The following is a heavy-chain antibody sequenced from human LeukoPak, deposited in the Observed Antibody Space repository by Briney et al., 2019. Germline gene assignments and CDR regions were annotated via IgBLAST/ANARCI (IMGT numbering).Heavy chain of an antibody. CDR2: TSSYNGNT. Sequence: ASVKVSCKASGYTFTSYGISWVQQAPGQGPEWMGWTSSYNGNTNYAQKLQGRVTMTTDTSTSTAYMELRSLRSDDTAVYYCARDSPDYYDSSVNKDAFDIWGQGTMVTVSS. J-gene: IGHJ3*02. V-gene: IGHV1-18*01. CDR1: GYTFTSYG. CDR3: ARDSPDYYDSSVNKDAFDI. D-gene: IGHD3-22*01.